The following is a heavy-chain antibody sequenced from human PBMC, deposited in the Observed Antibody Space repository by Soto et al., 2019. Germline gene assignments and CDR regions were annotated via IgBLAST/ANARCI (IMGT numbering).Heavy chain of an antibody. Sequence: GASVKVSCKASGGTFSSYAISWVRRAPGQGLEWMGGIIPIFGTANYAQKFQGRVTITADESTSTAYMELSSLRSEDTAVYYCARVRGHCSSTSCYRGGYYYYYGMDVWGQGTTVTVSS. J-gene: IGHJ6*02. CDR2: IIPIFGTA. CDR1: GGTFSSYA. V-gene: IGHV1-69*13. D-gene: IGHD2-2*01. CDR3: ARVRGHCSSTSCYRGGYYYYYGMDV.